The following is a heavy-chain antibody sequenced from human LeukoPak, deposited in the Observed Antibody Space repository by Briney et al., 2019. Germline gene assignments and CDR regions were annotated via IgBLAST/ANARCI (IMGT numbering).Heavy chain of an antibody. J-gene: IGHJ6*02. CDR2: IKQDGSEK. CDR1: GFTFSSYW. V-gene: IGHV3-7*03. CDR3: ARDGAAGTSFLYYYYYGMDV. Sequence: PGGSLRLSCAASGFTFSSYWMSWVRQAPGKGLEWVANIKQDGSEKYYVDSVKGRFTISRDNAKNSLYLQMNSLRAEDTAVYCCARDGAAGTSFLYYYYYGMDVWGQGTTVTVSS. D-gene: IGHD6-13*01.